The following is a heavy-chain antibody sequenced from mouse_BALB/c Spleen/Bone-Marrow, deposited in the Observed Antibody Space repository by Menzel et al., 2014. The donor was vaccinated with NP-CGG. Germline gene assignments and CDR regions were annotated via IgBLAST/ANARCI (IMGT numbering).Heavy chain of an antibody. CDR1: GFTLTDYY. Sequence: EVKLMESGGGLVQPGGSPRLSCATSGFTLTDYYMNWVRQPPGKALEWLGLIRSKVNGYTTDYSASVKGRFTISRNDSQSILYLQMNTLRSEDSATYYCARDEDGNYEGFAFWGQGTLVTVSA. J-gene: IGHJ3*01. CDR2: IRSKVNGYTT. D-gene: IGHD2-1*01. CDR3: ARDEDGNYEGFAF. V-gene: IGHV7-3*02.